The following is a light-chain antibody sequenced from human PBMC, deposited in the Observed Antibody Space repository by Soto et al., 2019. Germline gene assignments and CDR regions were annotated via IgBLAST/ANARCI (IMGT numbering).Light chain of an antibody. Sequence: QSALTQPASVSGSPGQSITISCTGTSSDVGSYNLVSWYQQHPGKAPKLMIYEGSKRPSGVSNRFSGSNSGNTASLTISGLQAEDEADYYCCSYAGSCTFYVFGTGTKVTVL. CDR1: SSDVGSYNL. CDR3: CSYAGSCTFYV. J-gene: IGLJ1*01. CDR2: EGS. V-gene: IGLV2-23*03.